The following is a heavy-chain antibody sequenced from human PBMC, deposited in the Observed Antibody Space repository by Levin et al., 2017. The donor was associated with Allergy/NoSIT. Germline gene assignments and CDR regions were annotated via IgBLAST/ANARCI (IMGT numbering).Heavy chain of an antibody. D-gene: IGHD2-15*01. J-gene: IGHJ6*02. CDR3: ARVLVVAASRAHDYYGMDV. CDR2: INHTGTT. Sequence: GSLRLSCAVYGGSFSGYYWTWIRQPPGKGLEWIGEINHTGTTNYNPSLKSQVTVSEDTSKNQFSLKLRSVTAADTAVYYCARVLVVAASRAHDYYGMDVWGQGTTVTVSS. V-gene: IGHV4-34*01. CDR1: GGSFSGYY.